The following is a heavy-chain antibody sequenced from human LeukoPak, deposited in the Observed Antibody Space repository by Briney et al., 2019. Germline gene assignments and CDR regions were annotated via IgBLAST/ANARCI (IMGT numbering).Heavy chain of an antibody. CDR2: IDWDDDK. Sequence: SGPTLVNPTQTLTLTCTFSGFSLSTSGMCVSWIRQPPGKALEWLARIDWDDDKYYSTSLKTRLTISKDTSKNQVVLTMTNMDPVDTATYYCARILDDSSGYHIHDAFDIWGQGTMVTVSS. D-gene: IGHD3-22*01. V-gene: IGHV2-70*11. J-gene: IGHJ3*02. CDR3: ARILDDSSGYHIHDAFDI. CDR1: GFSLSTSGMC.